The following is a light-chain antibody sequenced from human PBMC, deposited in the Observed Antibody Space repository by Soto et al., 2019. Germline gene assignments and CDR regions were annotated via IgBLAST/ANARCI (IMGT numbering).Light chain of an antibody. CDR3: HHYGPAPWT. J-gene: IGKJ1*01. CDR2: LAS. V-gene: IGKV3-20*01. CDR1: QTVRGNY. Sequence: EIVLTQSPGTLSLSPGERATLSCRASQTVRGNYLAWFQQRPGQPPRLLIYLASTRAAGVPNRFSGSGSGTEFSLTINSLEAEDFAVYYCHHYGPAPWTFGQGTKVEIK.